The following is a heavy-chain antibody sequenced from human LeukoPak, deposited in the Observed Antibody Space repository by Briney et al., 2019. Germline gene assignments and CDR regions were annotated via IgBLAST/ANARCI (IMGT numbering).Heavy chain of an antibody. CDR1: GYTFTSYG. V-gene: IGHV1-18*01. D-gene: IGHD2-8*01. CDR3: ARNDDIVLMVPLDY. J-gene: IGHJ4*02. CDR2: ISAYNGNT. Sequence: ASVKVSCKASGYTFTSYGISWVRQAPGQGLAWMGWISAYNGNTNYAQKLQGRVTMTTDTSTSTAYMELRSQRSDDTAVYYCARNDDIVLMVPLDYWGQGTLVTVSS.